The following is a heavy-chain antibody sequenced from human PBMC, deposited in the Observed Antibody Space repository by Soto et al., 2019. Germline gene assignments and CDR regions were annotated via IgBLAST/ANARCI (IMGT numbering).Heavy chain of an antibody. J-gene: IGHJ6*02. CDR2: IYYSGST. D-gene: IGHD5-12*01. CDR3: ARRRVATMYYYYGMDV. Sequence: TLSLTCTVSGGSISSSSYYWGWIRQPPGKGLEWIGSIYYSGSTYYNPSLKSRVTISVDTSKNQFSLKLSSVTAADTAVYYCARRRVATMYYYYGMDVWGQGTTVTVS. CDR1: GGSISSSSYY. V-gene: IGHV4-39*01.